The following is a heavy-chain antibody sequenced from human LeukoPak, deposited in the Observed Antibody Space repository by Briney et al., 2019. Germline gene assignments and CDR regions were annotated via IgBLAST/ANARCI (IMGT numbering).Heavy chain of an antibody. Sequence: SETLSLTCTVSGDSITTSYWSWIPQPPRKGLEWIGYIYYSGNTNYNPSLRSRVTISVDTSKSQFSLHLTSVTAADTAVYYCANAREPPYRGIYYYFESWGQGTLVTVSS. D-gene: IGHD1-26*01. J-gene: IGHJ4*02. CDR2: IYYSGNT. V-gene: IGHV4-59*01. CDR1: GDSITTSY. CDR3: ANAREPPYRGIYYYFES.